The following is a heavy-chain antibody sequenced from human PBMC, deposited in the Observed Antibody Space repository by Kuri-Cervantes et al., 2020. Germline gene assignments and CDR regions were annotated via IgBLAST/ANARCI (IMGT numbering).Heavy chain of an antibody. J-gene: IGHJ5*02. D-gene: IGHD3-10*01. CDR3: ARELDYYGSGSYYMDDH. Sequence: ASVKVSCKASGGTFSNYAISWVRQAPGQGLEWMGIINPSGGSTSYAQKFQGRVTMTRDTSTSTVYMELSSLRSEDTAVYYCARELDYYGSGSYYMDDHWGQGTLVTVSS. CDR1: GGTFSNYA. CDR2: INPSGGST. V-gene: IGHV1-46*01.